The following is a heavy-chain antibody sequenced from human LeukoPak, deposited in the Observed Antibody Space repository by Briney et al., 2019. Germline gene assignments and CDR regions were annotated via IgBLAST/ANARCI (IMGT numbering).Heavy chain of an antibody. Sequence: GGSLRLSCAASGFTFSNYAMNWVRQAPGKGLEWVSAISVSGGNTNYADSVKGRFTISRDNSKNMLYLQMNSLRAEDTAVYYCARDRQAAGIDYWGQGTLVTVSS. J-gene: IGHJ4*01. CDR1: GFTFSNYA. CDR2: ISVSGGNT. V-gene: IGHV3-23*01. CDR3: ARDRQAAGIDY. D-gene: IGHD6-13*01.